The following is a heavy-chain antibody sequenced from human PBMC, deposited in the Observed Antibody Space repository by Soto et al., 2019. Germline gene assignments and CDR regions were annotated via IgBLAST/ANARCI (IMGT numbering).Heavy chain of an antibody. Sequence: GGSLRLSCAASGFTVSSNYMSWVRQAPGKGLEWVSVIYSGGSTYYPDSGKGRFTISRHNSKNTLYLQMNSLRAEDTAVYYCARTATGPQQAQTPGEDYYYYMDVWGKGTTVTVSS. D-gene: IGHD3-16*01. CDR3: ARTATGPQQAQTPGEDYYYYMDV. CDR1: GFTVSSNY. CDR2: IYSGGST. J-gene: IGHJ6*03. V-gene: IGHV3-53*04.